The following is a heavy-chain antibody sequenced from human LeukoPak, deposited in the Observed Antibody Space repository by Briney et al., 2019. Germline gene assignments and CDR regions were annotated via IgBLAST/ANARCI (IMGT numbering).Heavy chain of an antibody. CDR1: DYSFTTYW. J-gene: IGHJ4*02. Sequence: GESLKISCKGSDYSFTTYWIGWVRQMPGKGLEWMGIIYPGDSDTRYSPSFQGQVPFSADKFTSTAYLQWSSLKASDTAIYYCARVPYSSSWNYFDFWGQGTLVTVSS. V-gene: IGHV5-51*01. CDR2: IYPGDSDT. CDR3: ARVPYSSSWNYFDF. D-gene: IGHD6-13*01.